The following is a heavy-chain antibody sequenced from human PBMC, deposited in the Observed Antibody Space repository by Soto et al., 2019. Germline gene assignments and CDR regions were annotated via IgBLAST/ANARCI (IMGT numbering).Heavy chain of an antibody. V-gene: IGHV2-5*02. D-gene: IGHD4-17*01. CDR2: IYWDDDR. J-gene: IGHJ4*02. CDR1: GFSLTTSGVG. CDR3: ARYGTVTTYFDS. Sequence: QITLKESGPTLVKPTQTLTLTCTFSGFSLTTSGVGVGWIRQPPGKALEWLALIYWDDDRRYSPSLKSRLTITKDASKNQVVLTMTNMDPVDTATYYCARYGTVTTYFDSWGQGILVTVSS.